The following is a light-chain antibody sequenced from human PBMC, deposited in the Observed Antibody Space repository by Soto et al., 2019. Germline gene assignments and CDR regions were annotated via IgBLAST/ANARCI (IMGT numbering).Light chain of an antibody. J-gene: IGLJ3*02. CDR3: SSYAGSSTWV. CDR2: EVS. Sequence: QSALTQPASGSGSPGQTITSSCTGTSSDVGAYNLVSWYQQHPGKPPNLMIYEVSNRPSGVANRFARSRSGNTASPTISGLQDEDEADYYCSSYAGSSTWVFGGGTKLTV. CDR1: SSDVGAYNL. V-gene: IGLV2-14*01.